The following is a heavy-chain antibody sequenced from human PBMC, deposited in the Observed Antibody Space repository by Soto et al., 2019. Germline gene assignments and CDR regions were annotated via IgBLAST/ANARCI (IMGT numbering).Heavy chain of an antibody. CDR3: STALGF. CDR1: GFTFNKSW. Sequence: GGSLRLSCAASGFTFNKSWMNWVRQAPGKGLEWVGLIKANADGGTTVYATPVQGRFTISRDDSKNTLYLEMNSLNSEDTAVYYCSTALGFWGQGTLVTVSS. V-gene: IGHV3-15*07. J-gene: IGHJ4*02. D-gene: IGHD6-25*01. CDR2: IKANADGGTT.